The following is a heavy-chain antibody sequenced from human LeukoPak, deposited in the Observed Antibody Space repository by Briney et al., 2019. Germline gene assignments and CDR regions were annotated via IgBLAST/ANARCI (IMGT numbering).Heavy chain of an antibody. CDR1: GYTLTELS. CDR2: FDPEDGET. V-gene: IGHV1-24*01. Sequence: ASVKVSCKVSGYTLTELSMHWVRQAPGKGLEWMGGFDPEDGETIYAQKFQGRVTMTEDTSADTAYMELSSLRSEDTAVYYYATDSAVIGPHTTERGPFDYWGQGTLVTVSS. D-gene: IGHD3-16*02. J-gene: IGHJ4*02. CDR3: ATDSAVIGPHTTERGPFDY.